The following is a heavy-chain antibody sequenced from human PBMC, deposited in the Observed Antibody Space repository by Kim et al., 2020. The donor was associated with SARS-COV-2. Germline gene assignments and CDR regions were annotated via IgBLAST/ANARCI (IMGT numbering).Heavy chain of an antibody. D-gene: IGHD2-8*01. CDR2: GVT. CDR3: ARNANFDY. V-gene: IGHV3-23*01. Sequence: GVTYYADSVKGRFTISRDNSKKTVFLQMNSLGADDTAVYYCARNANFDYWGQEILVTVSS. J-gene: IGHJ4*02.